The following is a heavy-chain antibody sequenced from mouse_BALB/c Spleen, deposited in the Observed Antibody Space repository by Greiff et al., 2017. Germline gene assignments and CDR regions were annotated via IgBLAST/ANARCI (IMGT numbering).Heavy chain of an antibody. Sequence: EVMLVESGGGLVKPGGSLKLSCAASGFTFSSYTMSWVRQTPEKRLEWVAYISNGGGSTYYPDTVKGRFTISRDNAKNTLYLQMSSLKSEDTAMYYCARHDRYDAMDYWGQGTSVTVSS. J-gene: IGHJ4*01. CDR1: GFTFSSYT. CDR2: ISNGGGST. D-gene: IGHD2-14*01. V-gene: IGHV5-12-2*01. CDR3: ARHDRYDAMDY.